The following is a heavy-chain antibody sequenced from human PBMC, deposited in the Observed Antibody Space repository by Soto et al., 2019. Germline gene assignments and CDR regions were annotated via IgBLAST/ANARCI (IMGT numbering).Heavy chain of an antibody. Sequence: SVTLSLTCTLSGGSITHGDYYWSCGRQNPGKGLEWIGHIYHSGRTYYRPSLKSRVTISVDTSKSQFSLNLSSVTAADTAVYYCARWVEVSLDYFESWVQGTPVTVS. J-gene: IGHJ4*02. D-gene: IGHD2-15*01. V-gene: IGHV4-31*03. CDR1: GGSITHGDYY. CDR3: ARWVEVSLDYFES. CDR2: IYHSGRT.